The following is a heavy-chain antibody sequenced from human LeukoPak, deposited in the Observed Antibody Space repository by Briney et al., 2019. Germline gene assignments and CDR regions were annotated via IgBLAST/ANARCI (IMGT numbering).Heavy chain of an antibody. CDR3: ARDLGPYYYYGMDV. CDR1: GYTFTGYY. V-gene: IGHV1-2*02. Sequence: GASVKVSCKASGYTFTGYYMHWVRQAPGQGLEWMGWINPNSGGTNYAQKFQGRVTMTRDTSISTAYMELSRLRSDDTAVYYCARDLGPYYYYGMDVWGRGTTVTVSS. CDR2: INPNSGGT. J-gene: IGHJ6*02.